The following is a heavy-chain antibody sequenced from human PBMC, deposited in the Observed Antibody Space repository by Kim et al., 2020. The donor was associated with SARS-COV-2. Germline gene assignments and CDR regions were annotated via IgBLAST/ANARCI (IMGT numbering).Heavy chain of an antibody. J-gene: IGHJ4*02. V-gene: IGHV1-2*02. D-gene: IGHD5-12*01. CDR2: IDPNSGDT. CDR3: AGGYNGGGYDDFDC. CDR1: GYTFIGYY. Sequence: ASVKVSCKASGYTFIGYYIHWVRQAPGQGLEWLGWIDPNSGDTNYAQKFQGRVTMTSDTSISTAYMEVSRLTSDDTAVYYCAGGYNGGGYDDFDCWGQGTLVTVSS.